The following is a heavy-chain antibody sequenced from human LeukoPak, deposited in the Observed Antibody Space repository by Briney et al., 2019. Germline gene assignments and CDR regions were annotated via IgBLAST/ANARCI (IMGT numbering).Heavy chain of an antibody. Sequence: GGSLRLSCAASGFTFSSYWMHWVRQAPGKGLVWVSRINSDGSSTSYADSVKGRFTISRDNAKNTLYLQMNSLRAEDTAVYYCARGQGHYYYYYMDVWGKGTTVTVSS. J-gene: IGHJ6*03. CDR1: GFTFSSYW. CDR3: ARGQGHYYYYYMDV. V-gene: IGHV3-74*01. CDR2: INSDGSST.